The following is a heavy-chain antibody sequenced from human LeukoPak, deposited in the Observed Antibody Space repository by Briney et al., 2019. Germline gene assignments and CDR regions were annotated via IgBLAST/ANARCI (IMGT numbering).Heavy chain of an antibody. CDR3: ARKNYGSNRWFDP. CDR1: RYTFTSYD. Sequence: ASVKVSCKASRYTFTSYDINWVRQAPGQGLEWMGWMNPNSGNTGYAQKFQGRVTMTRNTSVSTAYMELSSLRSEDTAVYYCARKNYGSNRWFDPWGQGPLVTVSS. D-gene: IGHD4/OR15-4a*01. J-gene: IGHJ5*02. CDR2: MNPNSGNT. V-gene: IGHV1-8*01.